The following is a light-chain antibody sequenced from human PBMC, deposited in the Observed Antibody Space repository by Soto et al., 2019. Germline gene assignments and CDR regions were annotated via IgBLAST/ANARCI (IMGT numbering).Light chain of an antibody. J-gene: IGKJ1*01. Sequence: DIQMTQSPSTLSASVGDRVTITCRASQSISSWLAWYQQKPGKAPKLLIYKATNLQSGVPSRFSGSGSGTEFTLTIRSLQPDDFATYYCKHYNSYSEAVGQGTKVDIK. V-gene: IGKV1-5*03. CDR1: QSISSW. CDR3: KHYNSYSEA. CDR2: KAT.